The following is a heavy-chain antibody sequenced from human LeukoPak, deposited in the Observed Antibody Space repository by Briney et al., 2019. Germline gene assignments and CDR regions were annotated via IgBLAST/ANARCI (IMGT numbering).Heavy chain of an antibody. J-gene: IGHJ6*02. V-gene: IGHV3-48*03. Sequence: GGSLRLSCAASGFTFSSYEMNWVRQAPGKGLEWVSYISSSGSTIYYADSVKGRFTISRDNAKNSLYLQMNSLRAEDTAVYYCARAGLWGYYYYYGMDVWGQGTTVTVSS. D-gene: IGHD3-10*01. CDR2: ISSSGSTI. CDR1: GFTFSSYE. CDR3: ARAGLWGYYYYYGMDV.